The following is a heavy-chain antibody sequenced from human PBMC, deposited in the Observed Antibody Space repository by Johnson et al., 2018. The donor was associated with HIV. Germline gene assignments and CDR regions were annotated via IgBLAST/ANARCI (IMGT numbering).Heavy chain of an antibody. V-gene: IGHV3-11*01. J-gene: IGHJ3*02. CDR1: GLTFSDYD. CDR3: AKARGYSSSWYLGYDAFDI. CDR2: IRSSGSTI. D-gene: IGHD6-13*01. Sequence: QVQLVESGGGLVQPGGSLRLSCAASGLTFSDYDMSWIRQAPGKGLEWVSYIRSSGSTIYYADSVEGRFTISRDNAKNSLYLQMNSLRAEDTALYYCAKARGYSSSWYLGYDAFDIWGQGTMVTVSS.